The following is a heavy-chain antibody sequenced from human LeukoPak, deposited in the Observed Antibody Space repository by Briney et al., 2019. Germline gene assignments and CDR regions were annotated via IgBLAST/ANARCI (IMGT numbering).Heavy chain of an antibody. CDR3: AKVEDSSGYYLN. CDR2: ISSSGSTI. CDR1: GFTFSDYY. V-gene: IGHV3-11*01. D-gene: IGHD3-22*01. J-gene: IGHJ4*02. Sequence: GGSLRLSCAASGFTFSDYYMSWIRQAPGKGLEWVSYISSSGSTIYYADSVKGRFTISRDNSKNTLYLQMNSLRAEDTAVYYCAKVEDSSGYYLNWGQGTLVTVSS.